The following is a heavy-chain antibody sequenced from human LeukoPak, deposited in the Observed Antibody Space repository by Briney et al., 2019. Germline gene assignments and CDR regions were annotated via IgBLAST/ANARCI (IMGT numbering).Heavy chain of an antibody. CDR2: IYYSGST. J-gene: IGHJ3*02. D-gene: IGHD1-14*01. Sequence: SETLSLTCTVSGGSISSGGYYWSWIRQHPGKGLEWIGYIYYSGSTYYNPSLKSRVTISVDTSKNQFSLKLSSVTAADTAVYYCARDTAGLRFDAFDIWGQGTMVTVSS. CDR1: GGSISSGGYY. CDR3: ARDTAGLRFDAFDI. V-gene: IGHV4-31*03.